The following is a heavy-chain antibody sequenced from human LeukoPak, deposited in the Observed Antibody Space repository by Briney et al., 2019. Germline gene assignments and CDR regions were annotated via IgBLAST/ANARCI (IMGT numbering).Heavy chain of an antibody. CDR1: GYTLTELS. Sequence: GASVKVSCKVSGYTLTELSMHWVRQAPGKGLEWMGGFDPEDGETIYAQKFQGRVTMTEDTSTDTAYMELSSLRSEDTAVYYCATRPRDYYYYGMDVWGQGTTVTVSS. V-gene: IGHV1-24*01. J-gene: IGHJ6*02. CDR2: FDPEDGET. CDR3: ATRPRDYYYYGMDV.